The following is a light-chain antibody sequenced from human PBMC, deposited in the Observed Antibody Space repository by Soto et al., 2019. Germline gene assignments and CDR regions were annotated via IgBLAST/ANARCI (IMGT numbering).Light chain of an antibody. CDR3: SSYSTLDVL. CDR2: EVS. Sequence: QSALTQPASVSGSPGQSITISCTGTSSDIGGYNYVSWYQHHPGKAPKLIIYEVSNRPSGISNRFSASKSGNTASLTISGLQAEDEADYYCSSYSTLDVLFGGGTKLTVL. V-gene: IGLV2-14*01. J-gene: IGLJ2*01. CDR1: SSDIGGYNY.